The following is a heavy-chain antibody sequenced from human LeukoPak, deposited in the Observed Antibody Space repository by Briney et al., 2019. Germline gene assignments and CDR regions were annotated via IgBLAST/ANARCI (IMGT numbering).Heavy chain of an antibody. Sequence: GGSLRLSCAASRFTFSTYWMHWVRQAPGKGLVWVSRINSDGSSTGYADSVKGRFTISRDNSKNTLYLQMNTLRADDTAVYYCAKDSKRWKTYYYASGSYYFDYWGQGTLVTVSS. J-gene: IGHJ4*02. CDR1: RFTFSTYW. V-gene: IGHV3-74*01. CDR2: INSDGSST. CDR3: AKDSKRWKTYYYASGSYYFDY. D-gene: IGHD3-10*01.